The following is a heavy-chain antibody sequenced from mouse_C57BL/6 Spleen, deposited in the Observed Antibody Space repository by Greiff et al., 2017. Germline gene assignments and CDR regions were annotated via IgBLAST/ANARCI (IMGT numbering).Heavy chain of an antibody. D-gene: IGHD1-1*01. CDR1: GYTFTSYW. V-gene: IGHV1-53*01. CDR2: INPSNGGT. CDR3: ASGVVPLHAMDY. Sequence: QVHVKQPGTELVKPGASVKLSCKASGYTFTSYWMHWVKQRPGQGLEWIGNINPSNGGTNYNEKFKSKATLPVDKSSSTAYMQLSSLTSEDSAVYYCASGVVPLHAMDYWGQGTSVTVSS. J-gene: IGHJ4*01.